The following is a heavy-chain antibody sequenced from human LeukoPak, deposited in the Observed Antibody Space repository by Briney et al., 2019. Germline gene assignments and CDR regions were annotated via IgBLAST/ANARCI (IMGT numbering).Heavy chain of an antibody. CDR2: IDWDDDK. J-gene: IGHJ4*02. Sequence: SGPTLVNPTQTLTLTCTFSGFSLITNRMSVSWIRQPPGKALGWLARIDWDDDKYYSTPLKTRLTISKDTSKSQVVLTMTNIDPVDTATYYCARGTGSYVPFDYWGQGTLVTVSS. V-gene: IGHV2-70*11. CDR3: ARGTGSYVPFDY. D-gene: IGHD1-26*01. CDR1: GFSLITNRMS.